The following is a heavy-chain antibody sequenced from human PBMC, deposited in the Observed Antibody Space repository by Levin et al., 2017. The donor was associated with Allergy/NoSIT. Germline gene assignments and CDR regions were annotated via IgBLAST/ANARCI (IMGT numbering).Heavy chain of an antibody. CDR2: ISAYNGNT. V-gene: IGHV1-18*01. Sequence: ASVKVSCKASGYTFTSYGISWVRQAPGQGLEWVGWISAYNGNTNYAQKLQGRVTMTTDTSTSTAYMELRSLRSDDTAVYYCARAYDSSGYYIYYFDYWGQGTLVTVSS. J-gene: IGHJ4*02. CDR1: GYTFTSYG. D-gene: IGHD3-22*01. CDR3: ARAYDSSGYYIYYFDY.